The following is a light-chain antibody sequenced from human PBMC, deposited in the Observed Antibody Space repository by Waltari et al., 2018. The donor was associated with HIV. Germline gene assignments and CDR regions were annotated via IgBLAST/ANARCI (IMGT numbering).Light chain of an antibody. CDR3: TSCTSSKSLWV. J-gene: IGLJ3*02. CDR1: NSAVGGYMF. V-gene: IGLV2-14*03. Sequence: QSALTQPASVSGSPGQSITIPCPGLNSAVGGYMFVSWYQQQPDKAPRLIIFDVNNRPPGVSSRFSASRSGNTASLTISGLQAEDEADYYCTSCTSSKSLWVFGGGTKVTVL. CDR2: DVN.